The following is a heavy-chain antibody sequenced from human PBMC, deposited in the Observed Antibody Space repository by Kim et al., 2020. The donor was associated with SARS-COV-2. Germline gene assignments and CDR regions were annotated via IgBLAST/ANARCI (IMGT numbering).Heavy chain of an antibody. J-gene: IGHJ3*02. CDR1: GFSFDDYA. CDR3: AKDRAHESGPGAFDM. CDR2: ISWNSGR. V-gene: IGHV3-9*01. Sequence: GGSLRLSCAASGFSFDDYAMHWVRQAPGKGLEWVSGISWNSGRGYADSVKGRFTISRDNAKKSLYLQMNSLRPEDTALYYCAKDRAHESGPGAFDMGGQGTMVTVSS.